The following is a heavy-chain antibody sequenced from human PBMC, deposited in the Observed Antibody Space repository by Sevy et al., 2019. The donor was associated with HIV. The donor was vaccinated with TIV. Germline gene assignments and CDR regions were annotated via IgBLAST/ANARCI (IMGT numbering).Heavy chain of an antibody. D-gene: IGHD3-10*01. CDR1: GGSMSSYF. V-gene: IGHV4-59*01. J-gene: IGHJ4*02. Sequence: SETLSLTCTVSGGSMSSYFWSWIRQPPGKGLEWIGYIYYTGTTNYNPSLKSRPTMSLDTSTNLFSLKLTAVTAADTAVYYCARDSVLSPRVFDSWGQGTLVTVSS. CDR2: IYYTGTT. CDR3: ARDSVLSPRVFDS.